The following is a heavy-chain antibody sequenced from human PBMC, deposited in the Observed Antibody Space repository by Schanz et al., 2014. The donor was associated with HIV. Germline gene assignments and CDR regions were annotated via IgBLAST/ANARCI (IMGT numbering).Heavy chain of an antibody. D-gene: IGHD3-3*01. CDR3: ARPDYDFWVDV. J-gene: IGHJ6*02. Sequence: QVQLVESGGGLVKPGGSLRLSCAASGFTFSDYYMSWIRQAPGKGLEWISYINSNGYTTYYADSVKGRFTISRDNAKNSLSLQMNSLRAEDTAVYYCARPDYDFWVDVWGQGTTVTVSS. CDR2: INSNGYTT. V-gene: IGHV3-11*01. CDR1: GFTFSDYY.